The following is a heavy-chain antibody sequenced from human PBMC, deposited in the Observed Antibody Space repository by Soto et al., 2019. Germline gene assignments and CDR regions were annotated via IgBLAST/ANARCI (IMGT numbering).Heavy chain of an antibody. V-gene: IGHV1-8*01. CDR2: MNTNTGNT. D-gene: IGHD3-3*01. J-gene: IGHJ4*02. CDR1: GYTFTEFD. CDR3: ARVVRFFGGHAGY. Sequence: GASVKVSCKNSGYTFTEFDINWVRQAPGQGLEWMGWMNTNTGNTGYAQKFQGRVTMTRDTSISTAYMELRRLRSEDTAVYYCARVVRFFGGHAGYWGQGTLVTVSS.